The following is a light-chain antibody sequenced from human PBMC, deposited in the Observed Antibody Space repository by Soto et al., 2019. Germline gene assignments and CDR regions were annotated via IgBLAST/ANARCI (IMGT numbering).Light chain of an antibody. V-gene: IGLV3-21*02. Sequence: SYVVTHPPSVSVAPGQTAKITCGGNNIGSKSVHWYQQRPGQAPVLVIYDDSDRPSGIPDRFSGSNSGNTATVTISSVEAGDEADYYCQVWDNVSDHWVFGGGTKRTVL. CDR3: QVWDNVSDHWV. J-gene: IGLJ3*02. CDR2: DDS. CDR1: NIGSKS.